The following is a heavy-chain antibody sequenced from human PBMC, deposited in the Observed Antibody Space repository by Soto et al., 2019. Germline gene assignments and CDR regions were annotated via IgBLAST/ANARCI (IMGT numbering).Heavy chain of an antibody. J-gene: IGHJ4*02. CDR3: ARMLGYGYDY. D-gene: IGHD5-18*01. CDR1: GFSLSNTRMS. Sequence: QVTLKESGPVLVKPTETLTLTCTVSGFSLSNTRMSVGWIRQPPGKALEWLAHISSSDAKSYNTSLRNRLTISKDASKSQVALTLTNMDPVDTATYYCARMLGYGYDYWGQGTLVTVSS. CDR2: ISSSDAK. V-gene: IGHV2-26*01.